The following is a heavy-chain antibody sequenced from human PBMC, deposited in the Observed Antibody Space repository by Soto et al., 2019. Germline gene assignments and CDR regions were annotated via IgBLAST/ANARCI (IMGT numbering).Heavy chain of an antibody. V-gene: IGHV3-15*01. Sequence: LRLSCAASGFTFSNAWMSWVRQAPGKGLEWVGRIKSKTDGGTTDYAAPVKGRFTISRDDSKNTLSLQMNNLKTEDTAVYYCRVGSYYYGMDVWGQGTTVTVSS. CDR3: RVGSYYYGMDV. D-gene: IGHD1-26*01. J-gene: IGHJ6*02. CDR2: IKSKTDGGTT. CDR1: GFTFSNAW.